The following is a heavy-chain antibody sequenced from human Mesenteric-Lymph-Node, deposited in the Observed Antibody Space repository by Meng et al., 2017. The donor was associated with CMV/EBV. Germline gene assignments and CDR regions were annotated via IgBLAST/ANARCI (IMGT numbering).Heavy chain of an antibody. Sequence: VSGGSSSSSDWWSWVRQPPGKGLEWIGEIYHSGSTNYNPSLKSRVTISVDKSKNQFSLKLSSVTAADTAVYYCARIRGFGELLYYDYWGQGTLVTVSS. J-gene: IGHJ4*02. CDR2: IYHSGST. V-gene: IGHV4-4*02. D-gene: IGHD3-10*01. CDR3: ARIRGFGELLYYDY. CDR1: GGSSSSSDW.